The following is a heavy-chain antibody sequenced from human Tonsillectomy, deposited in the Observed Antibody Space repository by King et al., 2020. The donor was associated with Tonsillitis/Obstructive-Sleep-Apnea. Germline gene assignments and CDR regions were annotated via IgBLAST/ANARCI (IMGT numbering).Heavy chain of an antibody. V-gene: IGHV3-23*04. CDR1: GFNFANYA. Sequence: VQLVESGGGLVQPGGSLRLSCAASGFNFANYAMTWVRQTPGKGLGWVSGITASGGRTYYGDSVRGRFTISRNNSKNTLFLKMHSLGAEDTALYYCAKARRSSGSYYYGTDGWGQGTTVTDSS. CDR3: AKARRSSGSYYYGTDG. CDR2: ITASGGRT. D-gene: IGHD6-19*01. J-gene: IGHJ6*02.